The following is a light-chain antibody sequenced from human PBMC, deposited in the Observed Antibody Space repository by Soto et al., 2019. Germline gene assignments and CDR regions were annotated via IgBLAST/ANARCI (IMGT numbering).Light chain of an antibody. CDR2: AAS. V-gene: IGKV3-20*01. CDR3: QHYDKSPLYT. J-gene: IGKJ2*01. CDR1: QSVRNNY. Sequence: EIVLTQSPATLSLSPGERATLSCRASQSVRNNYLAWYQQKPGPAPRLLIYAASSRATGIPDRFSGSGAGTDFILTISSLEPDDFSVYYCQHYDKSPLYTFGQGTKLEIK.